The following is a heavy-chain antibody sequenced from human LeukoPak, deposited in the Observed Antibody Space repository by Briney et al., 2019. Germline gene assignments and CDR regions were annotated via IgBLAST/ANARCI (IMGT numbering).Heavy chain of an antibody. J-gene: IGHJ4*02. Sequence: ASVKVSCKASGYTFTGYYMHWVRQAPGQGLEWMGWINPNSGGTNYAQKFQGRVTTTRDTSISTAYMELSRLRSDDTAVYYCARDLDRGLRFLDYWGQGTLVTVSS. V-gene: IGHV1-2*02. CDR2: INPNSGGT. CDR3: ARDLDRGLRFLDY. D-gene: IGHD5-12*01. CDR1: GYTFTGYY.